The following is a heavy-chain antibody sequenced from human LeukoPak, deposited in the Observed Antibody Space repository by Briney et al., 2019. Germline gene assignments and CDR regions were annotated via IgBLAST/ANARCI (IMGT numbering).Heavy chain of an antibody. Sequence: AASVKVSCKASGYTFTSYDINWVRQATGQGLEWMGWMNPNSGNTGYAQKFQGRVTMTRNTSISTAYMELSSLRSEDTAVYYCARDRVGYYDSSGYYYGDFDYWGQGTLVTVSS. CDR1: GYTFTSYD. J-gene: IGHJ4*02. V-gene: IGHV1-8*01. CDR2: MNPNSGNT. CDR3: ARDRVGYYDSSGYYYGDFDY. D-gene: IGHD3-22*01.